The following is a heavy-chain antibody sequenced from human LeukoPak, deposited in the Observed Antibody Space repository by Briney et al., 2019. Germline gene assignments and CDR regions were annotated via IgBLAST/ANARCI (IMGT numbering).Heavy chain of an antibody. D-gene: IGHD2-21*02. CDR2: MYTGGGR. CDR3: TRGQSYCGADCYSD. J-gene: IGHJ4*02. Sequence: GGSLRLSCAATGFSVSNYYMSWVRQPPGKGLQWVSVMYTGGGRYYGDSVKGRFTISRDNSKNTVFLQMNSLRVEDTALYYCTRGQSYCGADCYSDWGQGTLVTVSS. CDR1: GFSVSNYY. V-gene: IGHV3-66*01.